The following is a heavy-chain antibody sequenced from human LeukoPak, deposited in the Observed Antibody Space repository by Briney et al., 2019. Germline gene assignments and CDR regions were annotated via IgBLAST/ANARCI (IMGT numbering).Heavy chain of an antibody. CDR1: GGSVSSGSYY. V-gene: IGHV4-61*01. CDR3: ARETKYCSGGSCYSDGLDI. D-gene: IGHD2-15*01. Sequence: SETLSPTCTVSGGSVSSGSYYWSWIRQPPGKGLEWIGSMYYSGSTNYNPSVKSRVTISVDTSKKQFSLELSSVTAADTAVYYCARETKYCSGGSCYSDGLDIWGQGTMVTVSS. CDR2: MYYSGST. J-gene: IGHJ3*02.